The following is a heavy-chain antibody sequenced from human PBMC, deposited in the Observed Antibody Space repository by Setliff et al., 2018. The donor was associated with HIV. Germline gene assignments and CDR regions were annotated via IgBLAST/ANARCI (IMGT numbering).Heavy chain of an antibody. J-gene: IGHJ3*02. D-gene: IGHD3-3*01. V-gene: IGHV3-33*01. CDR2: IWYDGSNK. CDR3: ARDRVRITIFGANDASDI. CDR1: GFTFSSYG. Sequence: PGGSLRLSCAASGFTFSSYGMHWVRQAPGKGLEWVAVIWYDGSNKYYADSVKGRFTISRDNSKNTLYLQMNSLRAEDTAVYYCARDRVRITIFGANDASDIWGQGTMVTVS.